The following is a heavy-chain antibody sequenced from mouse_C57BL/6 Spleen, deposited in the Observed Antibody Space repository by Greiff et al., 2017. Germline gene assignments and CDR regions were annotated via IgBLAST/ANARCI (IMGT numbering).Heavy chain of an antibody. J-gene: IGHJ4*01. CDR2: IDPEDGET. CDR3: ARGFTAQAYAMDY. D-gene: IGHD3-2*02. CDR1: GFNIKDYY. Sequence: EVQGVESGAELVKPGASVKLSCTASGFNIKDYYMHWVKQRTEQGLEWIGRIDPEDGETKYAPKFQGKATITADTSSNTAYLQLSSLTSEDTAVYYCARGFTAQAYAMDYWGQGTSVTVSS. V-gene: IGHV14-2*01.